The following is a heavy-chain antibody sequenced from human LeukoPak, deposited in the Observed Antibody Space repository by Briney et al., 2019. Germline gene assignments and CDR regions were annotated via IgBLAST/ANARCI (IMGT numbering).Heavy chain of an antibody. J-gene: IGHJ3*02. D-gene: IGHD3-22*01. V-gene: IGHV4-34*01. CDR3: ARCPYYGRGAFDI. CDR2: INHSGST. Sequence: SETLSLTCAVYGGSFSGYYWSWIRQPPGKGLEWIGEINHSGSTNYNPSLKSRVTISVDTSKNQFSLKLSSVTAADTAVYYCARCPYYGRGAFDIWGQGTMVTVSS. CDR1: GGSFSGYY.